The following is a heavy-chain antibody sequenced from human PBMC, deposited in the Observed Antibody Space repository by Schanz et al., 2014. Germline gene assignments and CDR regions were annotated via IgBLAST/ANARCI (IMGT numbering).Heavy chain of an antibody. J-gene: IGHJ5*02. D-gene: IGHD2-21*02. CDR3: ARGKAYTAGTAMNWFDP. V-gene: IGHV3-30*02. CDR2: IQHDGSRT. Sequence: QVQLVESGGGLVQPGGSLRLSCAASGFMFGNFFMNWVRQAPGKGLEWVAFIQHDGSRTYYAASLKGRVTISRDNSQNMVYVEMNSLRVEDTAVYYCARGKAYTAGTAMNWFDPWGQGTLVTVSS. CDR1: GFMFGNFF.